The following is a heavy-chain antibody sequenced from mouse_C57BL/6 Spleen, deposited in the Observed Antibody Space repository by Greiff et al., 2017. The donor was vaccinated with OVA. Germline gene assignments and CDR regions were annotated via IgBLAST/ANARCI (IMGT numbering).Heavy chain of an antibody. CDR3: ARDGSSYYFDY. CDR2: ISDGGSYT. J-gene: IGHJ2*01. D-gene: IGHD1-1*01. CDR1: GFTFSSYA. Sequence: VQLQESGGGLVKPGGSLKLSCAASGFTFSSYAMSWVRQTPEKRLEWVATISDGGSYTYYPDNVKGRFTISRDNAKNNLYLQMSHLKSEDTAMYYCARDGSSYYFDYWGQGTTLTVSS. V-gene: IGHV5-4*01.